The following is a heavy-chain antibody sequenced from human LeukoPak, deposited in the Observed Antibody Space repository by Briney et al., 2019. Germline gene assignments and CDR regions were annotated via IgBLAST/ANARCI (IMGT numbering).Heavy chain of an antibody. CDR3: AKAMSVAVAGRAFDY. CDR2: ISWNSGNI. V-gene: IGHV3-9*01. D-gene: IGHD6-19*01. J-gene: IGHJ4*02. CDR1: GFTFDDYA. Sequence: PGRSLRLSCAASGFTFDDYAMHWVRQAPGKGLEWASGISWNSGNIGYADSVKGRFTISRDNAKNSLYLQMNSLRAEDTASYYCAKAMSVAVAGRAFDYWGQGTLVTVSS.